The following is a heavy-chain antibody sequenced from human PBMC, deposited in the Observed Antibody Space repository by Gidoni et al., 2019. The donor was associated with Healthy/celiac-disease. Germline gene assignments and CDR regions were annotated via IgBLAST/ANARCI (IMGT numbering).Heavy chain of an antibody. CDR3: AREGGITIFGALWYYYGMDV. J-gene: IGHJ6*02. Sequence: QVQLVQSGAEVKKPGASVKVSCKASGYTFTSYGISWVRQAPGQGLEWMGWISAYNGNTNYAQKLQGRVTMTTDTSTSTAYMELRSLRSDDTAVYYCAREGGITIFGALWYYYGMDVWGQGTTVTVSS. CDR1: GYTFTSYG. V-gene: IGHV1-18*04. CDR2: ISAYNGNT. D-gene: IGHD3-3*01.